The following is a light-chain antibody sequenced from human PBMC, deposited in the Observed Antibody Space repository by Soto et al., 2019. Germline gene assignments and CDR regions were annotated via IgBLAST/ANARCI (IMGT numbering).Light chain of an antibody. CDR2: DAS. CDR1: QSVSTY. Sequence: EIVLAQSPATLSLSPGERATLSCRASQSVSTYLAWYQQKPGQAPRLLIYDASNRATGIPARFSGSGSGTDFTLTISSLEPEDFAVYYCQQRGNWLITFGQGTRLESK. V-gene: IGKV3-11*01. J-gene: IGKJ5*01. CDR3: QQRGNWLIT.